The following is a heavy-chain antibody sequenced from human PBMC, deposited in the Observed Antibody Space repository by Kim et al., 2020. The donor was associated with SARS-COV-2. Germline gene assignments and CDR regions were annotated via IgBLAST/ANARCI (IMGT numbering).Heavy chain of an antibody. J-gene: IGHJ3*01. Sequence: YDSLSMKNRLTISVDTSKKQFSLKMSAVTAADTAMYYCARQVISAWFNFDLWGQGTMVTVSS. V-gene: IGHV4-39*01. CDR3: ARQVISAWFNFDL. D-gene: IGHD2-21*01.